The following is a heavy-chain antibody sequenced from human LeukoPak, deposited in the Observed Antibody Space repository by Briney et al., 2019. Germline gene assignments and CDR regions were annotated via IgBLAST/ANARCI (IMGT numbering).Heavy chain of an antibody. CDR1: GYTFTSYD. J-gene: IGHJ3*02. CDR3: ARVEEYSSGWYEAFDI. D-gene: IGHD6-19*01. CDR2: INPNSGGT. V-gene: IGHV1-2*02. Sequence: ASVKVSCKASGYTFTSYDINWVRQATGQGLEWMGWINPNSGGTNYAQKFQGRVTMTRDTSISTAYMELSRLRSDDTAVYYCARVEEYSSGWYEAFDIWGQGTMVTVSS.